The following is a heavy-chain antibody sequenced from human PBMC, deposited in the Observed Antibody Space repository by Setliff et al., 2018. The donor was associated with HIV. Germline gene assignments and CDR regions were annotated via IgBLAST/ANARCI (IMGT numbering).Heavy chain of an antibody. J-gene: IGHJ4*02. V-gene: IGHV4-34*01. CDR2: VNHGGGT. D-gene: IGHD1-1*01. CDR1: GGSFSGYH. Sequence: PSETLSLTCAVYGGSFSGYHWTWIRQPPGKGLEWIGEVNHGGGTNYNPSLKSRVTISVDTSKNQFSLKLSFVTAADTAVYYCARVIGWNDAGDYWGRGTLVTVSS. CDR3: ARVIGWNDAGDY.